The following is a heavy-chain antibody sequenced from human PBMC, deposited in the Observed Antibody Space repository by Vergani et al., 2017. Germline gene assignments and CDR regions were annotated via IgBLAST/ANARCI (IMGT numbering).Heavy chain of an antibody. CDR2: IYRTGRT. D-gene: IGHD2-2*01. Sequence: QVQLEESGPGLVKPSETLSLTCAVSGFSIDNGYYWDWIRQPPGKGLEWIGSIYRTGRTHFNPSLKSRVTISVDTSNNHFSLRLNSLTAADTAVYYCARGEEDIVVVPAAIHFDYWGQGTLVTVSS. CDR1: GFSIDNGYY. V-gene: IGHV4-38-2*01. J-gene: IGHJ4*02. CDR3: ARGEEDIVVVPAAIHFDY.